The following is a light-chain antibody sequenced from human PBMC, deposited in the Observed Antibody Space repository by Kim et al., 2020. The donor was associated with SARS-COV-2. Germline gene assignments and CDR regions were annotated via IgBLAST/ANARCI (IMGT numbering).Light chain of an antibody. V-gene: IGLV3-1*01. J-gene: IGLJ2*01. CDR1: KLGDKY. CDR2: QDD. Sequence: VSVSPGQTASITCSGDKLGDKYAYWYQQKPGQSPVVVIYQDDKRPSGIPERFSGSNSGNTATLTISGTQSADEADYYCQACDSAVVFGGGTQLTVL. CDR3: QACDSAVV.